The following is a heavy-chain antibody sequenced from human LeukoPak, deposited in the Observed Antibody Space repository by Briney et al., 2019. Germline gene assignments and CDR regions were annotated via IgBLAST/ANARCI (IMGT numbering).Heavy chain of an antibody. CDR3: VRDRELTY. CDR2: IYNSGST. CDR1: GDSISSSHYY. J-gene: IGHJ4*02. D-gene: IGHD1-26*01. V-gene: IGHV4-61*01. Sequence: SETLSLTCTVSGDSISSSHYYWSWIRQPPGKGLEWIGYIYNSGSTIYNPSLKSRVTISEDTSKNQFSLKLTSVTAADTAVYYCVRDRELTYWGQGTLVTVSS.